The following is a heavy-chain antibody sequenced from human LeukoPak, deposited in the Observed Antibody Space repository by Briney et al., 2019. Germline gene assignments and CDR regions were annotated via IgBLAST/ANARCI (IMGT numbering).Heavy chain of an antibody. CDR3: ARGPSPHYDFWSGYHYYYYYYMDV. D-gene: IGHD3-3*01. Sequence: SQTLSLTCTVSGGSISSGGYYWSWIRQHPGKGLEWIGYIYYSGSTYYNPSLKSRVTISVGTSKNQFSLKLSSVTAADTAVYYCARGPSPHYDFWSGYHYYYYYYMDVWGKGTTVTVSS. CDR1: GGSISSGGYY. J-gene: IGHJ6*03. V-gene: IGHV4-31*03. CDR2: IYYSGST.